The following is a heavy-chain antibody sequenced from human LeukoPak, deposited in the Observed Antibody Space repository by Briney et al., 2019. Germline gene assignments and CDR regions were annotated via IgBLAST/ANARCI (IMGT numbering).Heavy chain of an antibody. CDR3: ARDGSYYDSSGYYTYYFDY. Sequence: SETLSLTCTVSGGSISSYYWSWIRQPPGKGLEWIGYIYYSGSTNYNPSLKSRVTISVDTSKNQFSLKLSSVTAADTAVYYCARDGSYYDSSGYYTYYFDYWGQGTLVTVSS. CDR1: GGSISSYY. D-gene: IGHD3-22*01. J-gene: IGHJ4*02. V-gene: IGHV4-59*12. CDR2: IYYSGST.